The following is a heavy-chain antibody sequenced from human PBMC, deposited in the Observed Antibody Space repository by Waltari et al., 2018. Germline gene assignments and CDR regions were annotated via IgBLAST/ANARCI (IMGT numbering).Heavy chain of an antibody. D-gene: IGHD4-4*01. CDR3: ARPVWDYTLGRGDFFQY. Sequence: QVQLQESGPGLVKPSETLSLTCTVSGGSVTSYHWSWIRQSPGKGREWIGDISDSGDTNYSPSLRSRVTISVDTSDDLFSLRLSSVTAADTAVYYCARPVWDYTLGRGDFFQYWGQGIRVTVSS. J-gene: IGHJ4*02. V-gene: IGHV4-59*08. CDR1: GGSVTSYH. CDR2: ISDSGDT.